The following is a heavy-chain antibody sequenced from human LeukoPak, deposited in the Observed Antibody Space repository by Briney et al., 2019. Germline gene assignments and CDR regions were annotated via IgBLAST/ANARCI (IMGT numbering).Heavy chain of an antibody. Sequence: SGTLSLTCTVSGGSIGSYYWSWIRQPPGKRLEWIGYIYYSESTIDNPSLKSRVTLSVDTSKNQFSLKLSSVATADTAVYYCARHGEYSSSWPRFDYWGQGTLVTVSS. CDR3: ARHGEYSSSWPRFDY. V-gene: IGHV4-59*01. CDR1: GGSIGSYY. D-gene: IGHD6-13*01. J-gene: IGHJ4*02. CDR2: IYYSEST.